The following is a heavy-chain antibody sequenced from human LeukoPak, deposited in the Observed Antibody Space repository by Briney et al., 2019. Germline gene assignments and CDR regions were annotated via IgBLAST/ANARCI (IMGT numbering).Heavy chain of an antibody. CDR3: AGEKIYGSGSYYKGGHYYYYGMDV. CDR1: GGSFSGYY. D-gene: IGHD3-10*01. V-gene: IGHV4-34*01. Sequence: SETLSLTCAVYGGSFSGYYWSWIRQPPGKGLEWIGEINHSGSTNYNPSLKSRVTISVDMSKNQFSLKLSSVTAADTAVYYCAGEKIYGSGSYYKGGHYYYYGMDVWGQGTTVTVSS. J-gene: IGHJ6*02. CDR2: INHSGST.